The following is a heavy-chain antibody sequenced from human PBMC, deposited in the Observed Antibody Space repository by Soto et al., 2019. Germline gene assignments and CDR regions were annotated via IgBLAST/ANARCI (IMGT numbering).Heavy chain of an antibody. V-gene: IGHV1-3*05. J-gene: IGHJ4*02. CDR2: INAGNGNT. D-gene: IGHD6-13*01. CDR1: GYTFTSYA. CDR3: AGGIAHYHFDY. Sequence: QVQLVQSGAEEKKPGASVKVSCKASGYTFTSYAMHWVRQAPGQRLEWMGWINAGNGNTKYSQKFQGRVTITRDTAASTAYMELSSLGSEDTAVDYCAGGIAHYHFDYWGQGTLVTVSS.